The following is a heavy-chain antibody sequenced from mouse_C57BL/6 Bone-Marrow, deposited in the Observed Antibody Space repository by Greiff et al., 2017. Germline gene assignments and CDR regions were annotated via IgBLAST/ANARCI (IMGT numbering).Heavy chain of an antibody. Sequence: DVKLVESGGGLVQPKGSLKLSCAASGFTFNTYAMHWFRQAPGKGLEWVARIRSKSSNYATYYADSVKDRFTISRDDSQSMLYLQMNNLKTEDTAMYYCVRGGDYYGSSYGDYWGQGTTLTVSS. V-gene: IGHV10-3*01. J-gene: IGHJ2*01. CDR3: VRGGDYYGSSYGDY. D-gene: IGHD1-1*01. CDR2: IRSKSSNYAT. CDR1: GFTFNTYA.